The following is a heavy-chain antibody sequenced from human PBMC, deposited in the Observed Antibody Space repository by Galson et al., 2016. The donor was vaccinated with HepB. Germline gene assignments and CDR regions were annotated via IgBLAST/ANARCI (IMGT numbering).Heavy chain of an antibody. Sequence: SLRLSCAVSGLRFSDLWMDWVRQAPGKGLEWVANIKGDGSLKFYVDSVQGRFTISRDNAKNSVYLQMNNLTVEDTGVYYCAREGIGDYFDWGQGTLVTVSS. CDR3: AREGIGDYFD. V-gene: IGHV3-7*01. D-gene: IGHD2-21*01. CDR2: IKGDGSLK. J-gene: IGHJ4*02. CDR1: GLRFSDLW.